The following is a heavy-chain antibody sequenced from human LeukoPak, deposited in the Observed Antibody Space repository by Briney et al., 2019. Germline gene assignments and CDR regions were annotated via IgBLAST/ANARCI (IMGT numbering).Heavy chain of an antibody. CDR2: INTNTGNP. V-gene: IGHV7-4-1*02. CDR3: ARVGVRSTPSSQGVDYYYYGMDI. CDR1: GYTFTTYP. J-gene: IGHJ6*02. Sequence: GASVKVSCKASGYTFTTYPINWVRQAPGQGLEWMGWINTNTGNPTYAQGFTGRFVFSLDTSVSTAYLQISSLRAEDTAVYYCARVGVRSTPSSQGVDYYYYGMDIWGQGTTVTVSS. D-gene: IGHD2-2*01.